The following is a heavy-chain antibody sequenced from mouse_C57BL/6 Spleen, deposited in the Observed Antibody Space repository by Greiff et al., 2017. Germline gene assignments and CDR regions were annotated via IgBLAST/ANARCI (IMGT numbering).Heavy chain of an antibody. Sequence: EVMLVESGGDLVKPGGSLKLSCAASGFTFSSYGMSWVRPTPDKRLEWVATISSGGSYTYYPDSVKGRFTISRDNAKNTLYLQMSSLKSEDTAMYYCASYYDYDGFAYWGQGTLVTVPA. CDR3: ASYYDYDGFAY. CDR2: ISSGGSYT. V-gene: IGHV5-6*01. J-gene: IGHJ3*01. D-gene: IGHD2-4*01. CDR1: GFTFSSYG.